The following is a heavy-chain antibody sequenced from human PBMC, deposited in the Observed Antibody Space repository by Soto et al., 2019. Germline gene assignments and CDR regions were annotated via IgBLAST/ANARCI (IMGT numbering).Heavy chain of an antibody. Sequence: SSETLSLTCAVSGGSIGGVGYSWSWIRQPPGGGLEWIGYMYHSGTFLKSPSLKTRLTMSLDMSKNQFSLTLDSMTAADTAVYYYARAQFYSGSGNYNNLMFDAWGQGIQVTVSS. CDR3: ARAQFYSGSGNYNNLMFDA. D-gene: IGHD3-10*01. CDR1: GGSIGGVGYS. J-gene: IGHJ5*02. CDR2: MYHSGTF. V-gene: IGHV4-30-2*01.